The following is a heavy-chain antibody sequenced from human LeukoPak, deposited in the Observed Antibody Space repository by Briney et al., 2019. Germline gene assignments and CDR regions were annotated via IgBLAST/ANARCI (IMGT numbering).Heavy chain of an antibody. Sequence: SETLSLTCTVSGGSVTSYYWSWIRQPAGKGLEWIAYIDYTGITKYNPSLWSRVTILVDTSTKQFSLKLSSVTAADTAVYYCARDVSYDRSGHYHGASDVWGQGTMVTVSS. CDR3: ARDVSYDRSGHYHGASDV. J-gene: IGHJ3*01. CDR1: GGSVTSYY. CDR2: IDYTGIT. V-gene: IGHV4-59*02. D-gene: IGHD3-22*01.